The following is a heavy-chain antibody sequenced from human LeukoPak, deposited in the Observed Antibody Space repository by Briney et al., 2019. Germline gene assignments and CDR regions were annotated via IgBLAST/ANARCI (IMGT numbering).Heavy chain of an antibody. CDR3: ARGRYVDYILNDRPYFDY. D-gene: IGHD3-9*01. CDR2: ITTSSTYI. Sequence: GGSLRLSCSVSGFTFSNFIMNWVRQAPGKGLEWVSSITTSSTYIFYADSVKGRFTISRDNAKNSLYLHMNSLRAEDTAVYYCARGRYVDYILNDRPYFDYWGQGTLVTVSS. J-gene: IGHJ4*02. CDR1: GFTFSNFI. V-gene: IGHV3-21*01.